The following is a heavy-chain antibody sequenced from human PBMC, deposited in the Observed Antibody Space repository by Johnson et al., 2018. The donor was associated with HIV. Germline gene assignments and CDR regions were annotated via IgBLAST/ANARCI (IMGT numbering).Heavy chain of an antibody. J-gene: IGHJ3*02. D-gene: IGHD4-11*01. CDR2: ISYDGSNK. CDR1: GFTFSNYG. V-gene: IGHV3-30*18. CDR3: AKGWDPMTTVNTFAFDI. Sequence: QMLLVESGGGVVQPGRSLRLSCAAFGFTFSNYGVHWVRQAPAKGLAWVAVISYDGSNKYYADSVKGRFTISRDNSKNNLYLQMNTLRAEDAAVYYCAKGWDPMTTVNTFAFDIWGQGTMVTVSS.